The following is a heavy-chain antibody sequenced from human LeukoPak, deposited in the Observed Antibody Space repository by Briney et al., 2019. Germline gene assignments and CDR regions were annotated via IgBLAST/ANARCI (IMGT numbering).Heavy chain of an antibody. Sequence: PSETLSLTCTVSGGSFSSSSHYWGWVRQPPGKGLEWIGSMYYSGSTYYNASLRSRFTISVDTSRDQFSLKLSSVTAADTAVYYCARHFDRDGYKSNAFDIWGQGTMVTVSS. V-gene: IGHV4-39*01. CDR3: ARHFDRDGYKSNAFDI. D-gene: IGHD5-24*01. CDR2: MYYSGST. CDR1: GGSFSSSSHY. J-gene: IGHJ3*02.